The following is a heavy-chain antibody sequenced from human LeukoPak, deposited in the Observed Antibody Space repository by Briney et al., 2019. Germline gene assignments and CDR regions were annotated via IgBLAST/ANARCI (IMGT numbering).Heavy chain of an antibody. J-gene: IGHJ5*02. Sequence: GGSLRLSCAASGFTFSSYEMHWVRQAPGKGLEWVADISSSGTTIHYADSVKGRFTISRDNAKNSLYLQMNSLRAEDTAVYYCARLLVATPGVDPWGQGTLVTVSS. V-gene: IGHV3-48*03. CDR3: ARLLVATPGVDP. CDR2: ISSSGTTI. CDR1: GFTFSSYE. D-gene: IGHD5-12*01.